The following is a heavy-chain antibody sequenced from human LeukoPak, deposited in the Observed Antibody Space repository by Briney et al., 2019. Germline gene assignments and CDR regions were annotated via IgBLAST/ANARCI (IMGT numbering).Heavy chain of an antibody. CDR1: GGSITSGGYY. CDR2: IYHTGST. Sequence: SETLSLTCTVSGGSITSGGYYWSWIRQHPGKGLEWIGYIYHTGSTYYNASLKSRISISLDTSKNQFSLKVSSVTAADTAVYYCASAGYSGFGFSFDNWGQGTLVTVSS. D-gene: IGHD5-12*01. CDR3: ASAGYSGFGFSFDN. J-gene: IGHJ4*02. V-gene: IGHV4-31*03.